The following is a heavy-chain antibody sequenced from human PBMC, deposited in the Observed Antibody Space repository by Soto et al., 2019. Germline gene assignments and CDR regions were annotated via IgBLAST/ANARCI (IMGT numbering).Heavy chain of an antibody. CDR3: ARAPQAGKAGE. J-gene: IGHJ4*02. CDR2: INHSGST. Sequence: QVQLQQWGAGLLKPSETLSLTCAVYGGSFSGYYWSWIRQPPGKGLEWIGEINHSGSTNYNPSLNRRVTISVDTSKNQFSLKLSSVTAADTAVYYCARAPQAGKAGEWGQGTLVTGSS. CDR1: GGSFSGYY. V-gene: IGHV4-34*01. D-gene: IGHD6-19*01.